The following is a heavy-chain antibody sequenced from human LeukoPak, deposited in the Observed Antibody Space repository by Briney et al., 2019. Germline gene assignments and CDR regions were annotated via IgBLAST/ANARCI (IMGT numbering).Heavy chain of an antibody. CDR1: GGSISSSSSY. CDR3: ASLGYTTMTTGS. V-gene: IGHV4-39*01. D-gene: IGHD4-17*01. J-gene: IGHJ4*02. CDR2: IYYSGST. Sequence: SETLSLTCTVSGGSISSSSSYWGWIRQPPGKGLEWIGSIYYSGSTYYNPSPKSRVTISVDTSKNQFSLKLSSVTAADTAVYYCASLGYTTMTTGSWGQGTLVTVSS.